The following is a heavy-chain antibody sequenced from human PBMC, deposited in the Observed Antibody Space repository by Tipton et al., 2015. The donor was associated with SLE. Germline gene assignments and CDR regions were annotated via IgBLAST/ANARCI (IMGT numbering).Heavy chain of an antibody. D-gene: IGHD3-16*01. Sequence: TLSLTCTVSGGSITNHYWNWIRQPPGKGLEWIGYIHYSGTTHDNPSLKGRVTMSVDMSKNQFSLRLTSVTAADTAVYYCARSMLTTKRVFDYWGQGTLVTVSS. CDR1: GGSITNHY. J-gene: IGHJ4*02. V-gene: IGHV4-59*11. CDR2: IHYSGTT. CDR3: ARSMLTTKRVFDY.